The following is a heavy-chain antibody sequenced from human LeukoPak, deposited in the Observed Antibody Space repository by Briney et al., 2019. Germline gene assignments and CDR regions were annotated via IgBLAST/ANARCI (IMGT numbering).Heavy chain of an antibody. D-gene: IGHD6-13*01. CDR2: INPNSGGT. CDR1: GYTFTGYY. V-gene: IGHV1-2*04. Sequence: GASVKVSCKASGYTFTGYYMHWVRQAPGQGLEWMGWINPNSGGTNYAQKFQGWVTMTRDTSISTAYMELSRLRSDDTVVYYCARGDSSNPLYYFDYWGQGTLVTVSS. CDR3: ARGDSSNPLYYFDY. J-gene: IGHJ4*02.